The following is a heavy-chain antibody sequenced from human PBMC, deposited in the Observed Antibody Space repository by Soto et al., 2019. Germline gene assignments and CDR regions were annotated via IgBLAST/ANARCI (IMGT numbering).Heavy chain of an antibody. D-gene: IGHD5-12*01. V-gene: IGHV3-72*01. CDR2: SRPRTAHYPT. J-gene: IGHJ4*02. Sequence: EVQVVESGGGMVQPGGSLRLSCAASGVTLSDHTIDWVRQAPGKGLEWVGRSRPRTAHYPTEYAASVKGRFIFSRDDSTSSMYLQMNSLKTEDTAIYFCAVDTVGTGSFWGQGTLVTASS. CDR1: GVTLSDHT. CDR3: AVDTVGTGSF.